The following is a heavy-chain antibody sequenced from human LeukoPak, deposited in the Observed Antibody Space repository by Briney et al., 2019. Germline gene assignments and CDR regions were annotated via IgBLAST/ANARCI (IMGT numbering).Heavy chain of an antibody. CDR2: INHSGTT. CDR3: ATAPSRGIILIQVALFDY. CDR1: SGSFSGYF. V-gene: IGHV4-34*01. D-gene: IGHD3-16*01. J-gene: IGHJ4*02. Sequence: SETLSLTCAVYSGSFSGYFWTWIRHSPGKGLEWIGEINHSGTTNYNPSLKNRVTVSADTSKDQFSLRLSSVSAADTAVYYCATAPSRGIILIQVALFDYWGQGTLVTVSS.